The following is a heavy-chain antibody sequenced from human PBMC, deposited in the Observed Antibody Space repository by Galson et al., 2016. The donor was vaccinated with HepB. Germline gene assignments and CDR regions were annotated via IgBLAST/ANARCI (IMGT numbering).Heavy chain of an antibody. D-gene: IGHD4/OR15-4a*01. J-gene: IGHJ4*02. CDR2: IYSGGST. V-gene: IGHV3-66*01. Sequence: SLRLSCAASGFTVSHNYMSWVRQAPGKGLEWVSLIYSGGSTSHADSVKGRFTISRDNSENTLYLQMNNLRAEDTAVYYCARDDYSGGRGSPDYWGQGTLVTVSS. CDR3: ARDDYSGGRGSPDY. CDR1: GFTVSHNY.